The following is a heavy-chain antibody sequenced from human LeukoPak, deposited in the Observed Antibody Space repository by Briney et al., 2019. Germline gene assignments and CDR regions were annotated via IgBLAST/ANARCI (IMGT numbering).Heavy chain of an antibody. D-gene: IGHD4-17*01. CDR2: IIPIFGTA. CDR1: GRTFSRYA. V-gene: IGHV1-69*05. CDR3: ARDIPHDYGDYEGWFDP. J-gene: IGHJ5*02. Sequence: ASVKVSCKASGRTFSRYAISWVRQAPGQGLEWMGRIIPIFGTANYAQKFQGRVTITTDESTSTAYMELSSLRSEDTAVYYCARDIPHDYGDYEGWFDPWGQGTLVTVSS.